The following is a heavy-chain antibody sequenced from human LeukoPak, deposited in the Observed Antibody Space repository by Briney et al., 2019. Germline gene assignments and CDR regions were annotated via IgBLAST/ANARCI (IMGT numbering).Heavy chain of an antibody. Sequence: SVKVSCKASGGTFSSYTISWVRQAPGQGLEWMGRIIPILGIANYAQKFQGRVTITADKSTSTAYMELSSLGSEDTAVYYCAQTFRICSSTSCSKPLDYWGQGTLVTVSS. CDR2: IIPILGIA. J-gene: IGHJ4*02. CDR3: AQTFRICSSTSCSKPLDY. CDR1: GGTFSSYT. D-gene: IGHD2-2*01. V-gene: IGHV1-69*02.